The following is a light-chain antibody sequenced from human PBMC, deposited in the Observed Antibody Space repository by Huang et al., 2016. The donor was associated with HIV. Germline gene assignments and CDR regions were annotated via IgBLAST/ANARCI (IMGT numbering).Light chain of an antibody. Sequence: EIVLTQSPATLSLSPGERATLSCRASQTISSRLAWNQQKPGQGPRLLIYDAARRVTGIPARFSGSGSGTDFTLTISSLEPEDFAVYYCQRYSFGQGTKLEIK. CDR3: QRYS. V-gene: IGKV3-11*01. CDR1: QTISSR. CDR2: DAA. J-gene: IGKJ2*01.